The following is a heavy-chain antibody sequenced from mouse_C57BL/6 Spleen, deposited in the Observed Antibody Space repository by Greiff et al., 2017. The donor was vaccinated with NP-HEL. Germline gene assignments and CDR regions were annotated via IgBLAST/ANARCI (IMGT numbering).Heavy chain of an antibody. J-gene: IGHJ3*01. V-gene: IGHV1-82*01. CDR2: IYPGDGDT. CDR3: ARAGDDDYDGAWFAY. D-gene: IGHD2-4*01. CDR1: GYAFSSSW. Sequence: VQLQQSGPELVKPGASVKISCKASGYAFSSSWMNWVKQRPGKGLEWIGRIYPGDGDTNYNGKFKGKATLTADKSSSTAYMQLSSLTSEDSAVYFCARAGDDDYDGAWFAYWGQGTLVTVSA.